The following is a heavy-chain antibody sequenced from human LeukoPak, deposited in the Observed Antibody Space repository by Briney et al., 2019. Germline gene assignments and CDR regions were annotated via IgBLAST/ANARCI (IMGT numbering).Heavy chain of an antibody. V-gene: IGHV7-4-1*02. CDR3: AGDLLIYDILTGYLDY. J-gene: IGHJ4*02. CDR1: GYTFTNSA. Sequence: ASVKVSCKTSGYTFTNSAMNWVRQAPGQGLEWMGWININTGNPTYAQGFTGRFVFSLDISVSTAYLQISSLKAEDTAVYYCAGDLLIYDILTGYLDYWGQGTLVTVSS. D-gene: IGHD3-9*01. CDR2: ININTGNP.